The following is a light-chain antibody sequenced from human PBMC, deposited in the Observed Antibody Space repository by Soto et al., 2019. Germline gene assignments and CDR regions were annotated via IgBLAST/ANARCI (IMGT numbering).Light chain of an antibody. CDR2: GAS. CDR1: QSVSSSY. J-gene: IGKJ4*01. V-gene: IGKV3-20*01. Sequence: EIVWTHSAGTLSLSPGERATLSCRASQSVSSSYLAWYQQRPGQAPRLLIYGASSRATGIPDRFSGSGSGTDFTLTISRLEPEDFAVYYCAPYGSAPRLPFGGRTKVDIK. CDR3: APYGSAPRLP.